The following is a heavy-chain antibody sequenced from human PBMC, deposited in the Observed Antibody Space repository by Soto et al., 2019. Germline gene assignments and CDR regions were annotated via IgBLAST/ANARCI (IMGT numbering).Heavy chain of an antibody. V-gene: IGHV2-70*01. Sequence: SGPTLVSRTQTLTLTCTFSGFSLSTSGMCVSWIRHPRGKALDWLALIDWDDDKYYSTSMKTMLTISQDTSKNQVVLTMTKMDPVDTATYYCARTPYTAMVHGHYYYGMDVWGQGTTVTVSS. CDR1: GFSLSTSGMC. CDR3: ARTPYTAMVHGHYYYGMDV. D-gene: IGHD5-18*01. J-gene: IGHJ6*02. CDR2: IDWDDDK.